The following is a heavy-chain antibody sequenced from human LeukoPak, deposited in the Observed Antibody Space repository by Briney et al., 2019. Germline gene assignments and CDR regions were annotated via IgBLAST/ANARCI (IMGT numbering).Heavy chain of an antibody. D-gene: IGHD1-26*01. V-gene: IGHV3-48*03. J-gene: IGHJ4*02. CDR3: ARTGGSWPTGGYFDY. Sequence: GGSLRLSCVASGFTFRSYEMNWLRQAPGKGLEWVSYINSGGSTIYYADSVKGRFTISRDDAKNSLCLQMNSLRAEDTAVYYCARTGGSWPTGGYFDYWGQGTLVTVSS. CDR2: INSGGSTI. CDR1: GFTFRSYE.